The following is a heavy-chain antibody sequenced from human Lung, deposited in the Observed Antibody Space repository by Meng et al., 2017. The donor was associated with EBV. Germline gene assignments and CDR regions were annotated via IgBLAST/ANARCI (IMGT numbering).Heavy chain of an antibody. Sequence: QLQRSCPGRVKPSESLSLTCTVSGGSISRSSYYWGRIRQTPGKGLEWIGSIHYSGVIHYNPSLKSRVTISVDTSKNQFSLKLNSVTAADTAVYYCARVGYFNTSGQYYDPNFDYWGQGTLVTVSS. CDR1: GGSISRSSYY. V-gene: IGHV4-39*07. CDR3: ARVGYFNTSGQYYDPNFDY. CDR2: IHYSGVI. D-gene: IGHD3-22*01. J-gene: IGHJ4*02.